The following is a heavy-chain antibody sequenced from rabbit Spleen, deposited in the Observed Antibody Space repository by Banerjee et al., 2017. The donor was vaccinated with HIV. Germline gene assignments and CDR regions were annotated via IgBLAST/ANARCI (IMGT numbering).Heavy chain of an antibody. CDR3: ARDTGSSFSSYGMDL. CDR2: IAGSSGGFT. V-gene: IGHV1S45*01. D-gene: IGHD8-1*01. Sequence: QEQLVESGGGLVKPGGTLTLTCKASGISFGISDYMCWVRQAPGKGLGWISCIAGSSGGFTYSATWAKGRFTCSKTPSTTVTLQMTSLTVADTATYFCARDTGSSFSSYGMDLWGPGTLVTVS. CDR1: GISFGISDY. J-gene: IGHJ6*01.